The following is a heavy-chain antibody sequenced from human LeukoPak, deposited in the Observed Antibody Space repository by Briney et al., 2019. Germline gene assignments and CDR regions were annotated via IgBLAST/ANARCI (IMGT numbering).Heavy chain of an antibody. J-gene: IGHJ6*02. CDR2: INPNSGGT. CDR1: GYTFTGYY. V-gene: IGHV1-2*02. D-gene: IGHD6-19*01. Sequence: ASVKVSCKASGYTFTGYYMHWVRQAPGQGLEWMGWINPNSGGTNYAQKFQGRVTMTRDTSISTAYMELSRLRSDDTAAYYCARDRGIAVAGTIVWYYYYGMDVWGQGTTVTVSS. CDR3: ARDRGIAVAGTIVWYYYYGMDV.